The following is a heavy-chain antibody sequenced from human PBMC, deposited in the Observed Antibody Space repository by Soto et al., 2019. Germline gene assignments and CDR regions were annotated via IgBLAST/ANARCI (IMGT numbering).Heavy chain of an antibody. D-gene: IGHD3-10*01. CDR3: AKDLRPGLVVPTKSGFDP. CDR1: RLPFTTYA. V-gene: IGHV3-23*01. Sequence: GGSLRLSCEACRLPFTTYAMTWFRQLPGMGLEWVSTTSIGGNTDFAESVRGRFSVSRDNSKNTLYLQMTNLRAEDAAIYFCAKDLRPGLVVPTKSGFDPWGQGTRVTVSS. CDR2: TSIGGNT. J-gene: IGHJ5*02.